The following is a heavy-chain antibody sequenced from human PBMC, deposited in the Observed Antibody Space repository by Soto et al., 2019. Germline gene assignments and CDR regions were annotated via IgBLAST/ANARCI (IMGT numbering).Heavy chain of an antibody. CDR1: GFTFSSYW. Sequence: EVQLVESGGGLVQPGGSLRLSCAASGFTFSSYWMSWVRQAPGKGLEWVASIKEDGSEKYYVDSVKGRFTISRDNARNSLYLQVSSLRVDDMAVYYCARAPNYGAYFNYWGQGTLVTVSS. CDR2: IKEDGSEK. J-gene: IGHJ4*02. CDR3: ARAPNYGAYFNY. D-gene: IGHD4-17*01. V-gene: IGHV3-7*01.